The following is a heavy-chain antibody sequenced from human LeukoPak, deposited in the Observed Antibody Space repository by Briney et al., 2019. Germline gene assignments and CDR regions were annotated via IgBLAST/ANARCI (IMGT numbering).Heavy chain of an antibody. D-gene: IGHD3-10*02. V-gene: IGHV3-48*03. CDR1: VFTFSSYE. Sequence: GGSLRLSCAASVFTFSSYEMNWVRQAPGKGLEWGSYISSSGSTIYYADSVKGRFTISRDNAKNSLYLQMNSLRAEDTAVYYCAELGITMXGGVWGXXXTVTISS. J-gene: IGHJ6*02. CDR3: AELGITMXGGV. CDR2: ISSSGSTI.